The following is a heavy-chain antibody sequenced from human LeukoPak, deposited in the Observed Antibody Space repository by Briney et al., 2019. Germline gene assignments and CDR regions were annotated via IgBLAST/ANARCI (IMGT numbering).Heavy chain of an antibody. CDR3: ASDSSGYFGP. Sequence: GGSLRLSCAASRFSFSDYYMNSLRQAPGRGLEWLSYISNSGSAKYYADSVKGRFTISRDNAKNSVYLEMNSLRAEDTAMYYCASDSSGYFGPWGQGTLVTVSS. D-gene: IGHD3-22*01. J-gene: IGHJ5*02. V-gene: IGHV3-11*01. CDR2: ISNSGSAK. CDR1: RFSFSDYY.